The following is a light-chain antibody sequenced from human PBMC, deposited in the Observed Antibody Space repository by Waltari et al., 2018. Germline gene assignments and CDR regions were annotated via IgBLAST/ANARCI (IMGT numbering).Light chain of an antibody. Sequence: QSVVTQPPSASGTPGQWVTISCSGSSSNIGSNTVNWYQQLPGTAPKLFVYSDNQRPSGVPDRFSGSKSGTSASLAISGLQSEDEAGYYCAAWDDSLNAVVFGGGTKLTVL. CDR3: AAWDDSLNAVV. CDR1: SSNIGSNT. J-gene: IGLJ3*02. V-gene: IGLV1-44*01. CDR2: SDN.